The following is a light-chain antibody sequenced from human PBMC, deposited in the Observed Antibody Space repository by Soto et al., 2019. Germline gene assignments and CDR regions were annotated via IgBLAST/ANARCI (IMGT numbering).Light chain of an antibody. J-gene: IGLJ1*01. Sequence: SALTQPPSVSGAPGQGVTIFCTGSSSNIGAGNDVHWYQHLPGTAPKLLISDNSNRPSGVPDRFSGSKSGTSASLAITGLQAEDEADYYCQSYDSSLSSYVFGSGTKVTVL. CDR3: QSYDSSLSSYV. V-gene: IGLV1-40*01. CDR1: SSNIGAGND. CDR2: DNS.